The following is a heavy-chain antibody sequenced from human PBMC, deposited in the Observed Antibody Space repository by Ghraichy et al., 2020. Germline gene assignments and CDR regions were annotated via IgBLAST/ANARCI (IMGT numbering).Heavy chain of an antibody. CDR3: ARCDVTTAGTGWIDY. V-gene: IGHV4-34*01. CDR1: GGSFSGYY. D-gene: IGHD6-13*01. Sequence: SQTLSLTCAVYGGSFSGYYWSWIRQPPGKGLEWIGEINHSGGTNYNPSLKSRVTISVDTSKNQFSLKLSSVTAADTAVYYCARCDVTTAGTGWIDYWGQGTLVTVSS. CDR2: INHSGGT. J-gene: IGHJ4*02.